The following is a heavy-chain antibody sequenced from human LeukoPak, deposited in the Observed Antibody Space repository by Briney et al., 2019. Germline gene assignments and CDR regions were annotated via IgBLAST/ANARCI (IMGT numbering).Heavy chain of an antibody. Sequence: PSETLSLTCTVSGGSISSYYWGWIRQTPGKGLEWIGSIYYSWSTYYNPSLKSRVTISVDTSKNQFSLKLSSVTAADTAVYYCARSTIAAADYWGQGTLVTVSP. V-gene: IGHV4-39*01. CDR2: IYYSWST. CDR3: ARSTIAAADY. J-gene: IGHJ4*02. D-gene: IGHD6-13*01. CDR1: GGSISSYY.